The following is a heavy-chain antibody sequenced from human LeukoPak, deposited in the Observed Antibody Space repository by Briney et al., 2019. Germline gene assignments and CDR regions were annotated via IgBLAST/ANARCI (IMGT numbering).Heavy chain of an antibody. D-gene: IGHD6-19*01. V-gene: IGHV2-70*04. CDR3: ARIRVDTSGWYEDY. Sequence: SGPTLVDPTQTLTLTCTFSGFSLSTSGMRVSWIRQPPGKALEWLARIDWDDDKYYSTSLKTRLTISKDTSKNQVVLTMTNMDPVDTATYHCARIRVDTSGWYEDYWGQGTLVTVSS. J-gene: IGHJ4*02. CDR2: IDWDDDK. CDR1: GFSLSTSGMR.